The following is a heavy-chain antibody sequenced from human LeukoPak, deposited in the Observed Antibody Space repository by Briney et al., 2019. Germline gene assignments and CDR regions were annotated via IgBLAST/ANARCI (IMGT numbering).Heavy chain of an antibody. CDR3: ARGVSYDSFDY. J-gene: IGHJ4*02. V-gene: IGHV3-7*04. CDR2: IKVDGSEK. D-gene: IGHD3-16*01. CDR1: GFRFSGYW. Sequence: GGSLRLSCAASGFRFSGYWMTWVRQAPGKGREWVANIKVDGSEKYYVDSVKGRFIIFRDNVKNSLFLQMNSLRVEDTAVCYCARGVSYDSFDYWGQGTLVTVSS.